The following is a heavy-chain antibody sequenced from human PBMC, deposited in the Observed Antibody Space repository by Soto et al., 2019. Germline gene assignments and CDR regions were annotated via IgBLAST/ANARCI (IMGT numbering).Heavy chain of an antibody. V-gene: IGHV3-30*18. D-gene: IGHD3-22*01. CDR2: VSYDGRNT. Sequence: PGGSLRLSCAASGFTFSSYGMHWVRQAPVKGLEWVAVVSYDGRNTYYADSVKGRFTVSRDKSKNALFLQLDSLRVEDTAIYYCAKDLSSLGWLALGAPFDSWGPGTLVTVSS. J-gene: IGHJ4*02. CDR1: GFTFSSYG. CDR3: AKDLSSLGWLALGAPFDS.